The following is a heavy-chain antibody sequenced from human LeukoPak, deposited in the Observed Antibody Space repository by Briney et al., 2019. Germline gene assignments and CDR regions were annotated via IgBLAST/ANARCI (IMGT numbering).Heavy chain of an antibody. CDR2: ITATGDTA. Sequence: GGSLRLSCVASGFTFTKCAMSWIRQAPGKGLEWVAIITATGDTAYYADSVKGRFTISRDNARDTVYMQMDSLRAEDTAIYYCAGDRNSDWYSPLDYWGQGSQVTVSP. CDR3: AGDRNSDWYSPLDY. CDR1: GFTFTKCA. V-gene: IGHV3-23*01. J-gene: IGHJ4*02. D-gene: IGHD6-19*01.